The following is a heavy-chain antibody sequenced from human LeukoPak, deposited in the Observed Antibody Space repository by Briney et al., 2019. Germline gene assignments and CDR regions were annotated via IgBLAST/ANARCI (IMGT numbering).Heavy chain of an antibody. CDR2: ILSTGTT. Sequence: SQTLSLTCPVSGGFLSSHYWSWIRQPPGKGLELIGHILSTGTTFYDPSLSGRVSISLDTSRNQFSLKLTSVTAADTAVYYCARFSADCSTASCYLTYWGQGTLVTVSS. CDR1: GGFLSSHY. CDR3: ARFSADCSTASCYLTY. V-gene: IGHV4-59*11. J-gene: IGHJ4*02. D-gene: IGHD2-2*01.